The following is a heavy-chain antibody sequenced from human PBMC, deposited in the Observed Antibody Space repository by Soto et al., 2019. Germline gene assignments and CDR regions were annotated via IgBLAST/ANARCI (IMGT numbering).Heavy chain of an antibody. CDR2: IYSGGNT. D-gene: IGHD5-18*01. V-gene: IGHV3-53*01. Sequence: EVQLVESGGGLIQPGGSLRLSCAASGFSVSSNYMSWVRQAPGKGLEWVSVIYSGGNTHYADSVKGRFTISRDNSKNTLYLQMNSLRAEDTAVYYCARDSTWIPYYAYGMEVWGQGTTVTVSS. CDR1: GFSVSSNY. J-gene: IGHJ6*02. CDR3: ARDSTWIPYYAYGMEV.